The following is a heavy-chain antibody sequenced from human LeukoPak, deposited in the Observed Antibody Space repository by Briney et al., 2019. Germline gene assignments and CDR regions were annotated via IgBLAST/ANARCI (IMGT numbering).Heavy chain of an antibody. CDR3: ARDGAGLDY. CDR2: ISGSSSDT. CDR1: GFTFSNYR. Sequence: GGSLRLSCAASGFTFSNYRMNWVRQAPGKGLEWVSSISGSSSDTRYADSVKGRFTISRDNAKNALFLQMDSLRAEDTALYYCARDGAGLDYWGQGTLVTVSS. J-gene: IGHJ4*02. V-gene: IGHV3-21*01. D-gene: IGHD3-16*01.